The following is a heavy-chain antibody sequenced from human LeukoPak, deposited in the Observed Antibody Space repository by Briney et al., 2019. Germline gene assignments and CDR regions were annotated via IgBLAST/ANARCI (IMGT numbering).Heavy chain of an antibody. CDR1: GFTFSDYY. V-gene: IGHV3-11*01. D-gene: IGHD6-19*01. Sequence: PGGSLRLSCAASGFTFSDYYMSWIRQAPGKGLEWVSYITSSGSTIYYADSVKGRFTISRDNAKNSLYLQMNSLRAEDTAVYYCAKEKAYIAVAGTSPPDYWGQGTLVTVSS. J-gene: IGHJ4*02. CDR3: AKEKAYIAVAGTSPPDY. CDR2: ITSSGSTI.